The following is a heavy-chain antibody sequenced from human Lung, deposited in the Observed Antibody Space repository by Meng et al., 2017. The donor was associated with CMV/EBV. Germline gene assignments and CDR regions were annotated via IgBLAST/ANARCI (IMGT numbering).Heavy chain of an antibody. CDR2: IYHSGST. V-gene: IGHV4-4*02. CDR1: GGALSSRNW. J-gene: IGHJ4*02. Sequence: VQRLGLAPGLSMPSGPLSLTGAVAGGALSSRNWWSWVRQPPGKGLEWIGEIYHSGSTNYNPSLKSRVTISVDESKNQFSLRLSSVTAADTAVYYCARVGAYCGGDCYHPRWGQGTLVTVSS. CDR3: ARVGAYCGGDCYHPR. D-gene: IGHD2-21*02.